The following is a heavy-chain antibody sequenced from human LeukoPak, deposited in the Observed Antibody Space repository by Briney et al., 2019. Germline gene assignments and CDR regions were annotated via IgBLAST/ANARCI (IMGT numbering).Heavy chain of an antibody. V-gene: IGHV4-34*09. J-gene: IGHJ4*02. Sequence: SETLSLTCAVYGGSFSGYYWSWIRQPPGKGLEWIGEINHSGSTNYNPSLKSRVTISVDTSKNQFSLKLSSVSAADTAVYYCARALKYYYDSSGSRFDYWGQGTLVTVSS. D-gene: IGHD3-22*01. CDR1: GGSFSGYY. CDR3: ARALKYYYDSSGSRFDY. CDR2: INHSGST.